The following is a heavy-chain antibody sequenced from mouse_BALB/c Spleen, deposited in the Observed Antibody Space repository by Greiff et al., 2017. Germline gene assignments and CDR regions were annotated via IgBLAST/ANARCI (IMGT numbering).Heavy chain of an antibody. J-gene: IGHJ3*01. CDR2: IWAGGST. D-gene: IGHD1-1*01. CDR3: ARDQDYYDGSYGWFAY. CDR1: GFSLTSYG. V-gene: IGHV2-9*02. Sequence: VLLVESGPGLVAPSQSLSITCTVSGFSLTSYGVHWVRQPPGKGLEWLGVIWAGGSTNYNSALMSRLSISKDNSKSQVFLKMNSLQTDDTAMYYCARDQDYYDGSYGWFAYWGQGTLVTVSA.